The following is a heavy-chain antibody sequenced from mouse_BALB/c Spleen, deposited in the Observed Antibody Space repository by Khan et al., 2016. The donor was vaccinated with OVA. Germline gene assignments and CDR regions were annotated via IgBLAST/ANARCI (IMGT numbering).Heavy chain of an antibody. J-gene: IGHJ4*01. CDR2: IYPGDGST. Sequence: QVRLQQSGPELVKPGALVKISCKASGYTFTAYNINWVKQRPGQGLEWIGWIYPGDGSTKYNENFKGEATLTADTSSNTAYMQLISLTSEKSAVYFCAREGLRGVAMDYWGQGTSVSVSS. CDR1: GYTFTAYN. D-gene: IGHD2-4*01. V-gene: IGHV1S56*01. CDR3: AREGLRGVAMDY.